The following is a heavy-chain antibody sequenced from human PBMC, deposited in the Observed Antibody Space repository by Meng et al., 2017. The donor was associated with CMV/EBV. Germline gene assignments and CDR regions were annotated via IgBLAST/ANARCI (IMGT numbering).Heavy chain of an antibody. V-gene: IGHV1-18*01. Sequence: ASVKVSCKASGYTFTSYGISWVRQAPGQGLEWMGWISAYNGNTNYAQKLQGRVTMTTDTSTSTAYMELSSLRSEDTAVYYCARDKNLYDSSGYYLFGYWGQGTLVTVSS. CDR3: ARDKNLYDSSGYYLFGY. CDR1: GYTFTSYG. J-gene: IGHJ4*02. D-gene: IGHD3-22*01. CDR2: ISAYNGNT.